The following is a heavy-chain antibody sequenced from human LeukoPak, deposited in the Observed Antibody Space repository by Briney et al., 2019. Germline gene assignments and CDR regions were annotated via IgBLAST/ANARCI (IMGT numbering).Heavy chain of an antibody. J-gene: IGHJ6*03. CDR2: IYYSGST. V-gene: IGHV4-30-4*07. D-gene: IGHD3-10*01. CDR1: GGSISSGGYS. Sequence: SETLSLTCAVSGGSISSGGYSWSWIRQPPGKGLEWIGYIYYSGSTYYNPSLKSRVTISVDTSKNQFSLKLSSVTAADTAVYYCAREDSGSYYNFYYFYMDVWGKGTTVTISS. CDR3: AREDSGSYYNFYYFYMDV.